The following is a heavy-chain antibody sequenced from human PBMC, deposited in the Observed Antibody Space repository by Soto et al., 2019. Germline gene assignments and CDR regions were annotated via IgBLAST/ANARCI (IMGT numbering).Heavy chain of an antibody. D-gene: IGHD6-19*01. CDR3: ARWGVGGNRHYYYYGMDV. CDR2: VYTSGSI. CDR1: GGSITSYY. J-gene: IGHJ6*02. Sequence: NPSETLSLTCTVSGGSITSYYWSWIRQPAGKGLEWIGRVYTSGSISYNPSLKSRVTFSVDTSKNQFSVKLRSVTAADTAVYYCARWGVGGNRHYYYYGMDVWGQGTTVTVSS. V-gene: IGHV4-4*07.